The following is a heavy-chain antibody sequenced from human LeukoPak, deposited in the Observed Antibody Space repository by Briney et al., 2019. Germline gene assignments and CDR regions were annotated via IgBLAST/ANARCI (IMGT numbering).Heavy chain of an antibody. V-gene: IGHV3-23*01. D-gene: IGHD4-17*01. Sequence: GRSLRLSCAASGFTFSNYAMIWVRQAPGRGLEWVSAIRSGGGGTLYADSVKGRFTISRDNSKNTLFLQMNNMRAEDTAVYYCARDPNGDYVGAFEMWGPGTKVTVS. J-gene: IGHJ3*02. CDR2: IRSGGGGT. CDR1: GFTFSNYA. CDR3: ARDPNGDYVGAFEM.